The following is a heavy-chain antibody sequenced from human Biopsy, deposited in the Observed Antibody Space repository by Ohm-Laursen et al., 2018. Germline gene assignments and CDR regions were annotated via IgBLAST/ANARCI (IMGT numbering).Heavy chain of an antibody. Sequence: SQTLSLTCTVSGGSASSNVHYWAWIRQPSGKGLECIGTVFHSGITFYNPSLKSRVTISIDTSKTQFSLNLSSVTAADTAVYYCARHPTGFWFDPWGQGTLVTVSS. V-gene: IGHV4-39*01. CDR2: VFHSGIT. CDR1: GGSASSNVHY. CDR3: ARHPTGFWFDP. J-gene: IGHJ5*02.